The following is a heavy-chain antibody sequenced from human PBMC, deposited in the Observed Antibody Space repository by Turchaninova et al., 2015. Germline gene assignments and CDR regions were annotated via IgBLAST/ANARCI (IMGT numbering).Heavy chain of an antibody. Sequence: QVQLQQWGAGLLRPSETLSLTCSVYGGSFSGYYGIWIRQPPGEGLEWIGEINHSGRTNYKPSLKSRVTMSVDTSKNQLSLKLSSVTAADTALYYCARDGGAVGAFDYWGQGTLVTVSS. J-gene: IGHJ4*02. V-gene: IGHV4-34*01. CDR2: INHSGRT. CDR3: ARDGGAVGAFDY. CDR1: GGSFSGYY. D-gene: IGHD1-26*01.